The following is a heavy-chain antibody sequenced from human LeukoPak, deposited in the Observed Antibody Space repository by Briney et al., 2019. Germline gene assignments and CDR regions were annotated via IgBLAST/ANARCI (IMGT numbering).Heavy chain of an antibody. V-gene: IGHV3-7*01. CDR3: ARDKQGSFIY. Sequence: PGGSLRLSCAASGFTFSSQTMSWVRQAPGKGLEWVASIKQDGSEKNYVDSVKGRFTISRDNARNSLSLQMNSLRAEDTAVFYCARDKQGSFIYWGQGTLVTVSS. CDR1: GFTFSSQT. D-gene: IGHD6-19*01. CDR2: IKQDGSEK. J-gene: IGHJ4*02.